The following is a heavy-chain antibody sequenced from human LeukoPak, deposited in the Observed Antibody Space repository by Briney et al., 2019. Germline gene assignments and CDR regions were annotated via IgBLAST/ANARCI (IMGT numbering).Heavy chain of an antibody. CDR2: IYRRGST. V-gene: IGHV4-38-2*02. CDR3: ARFTPQGYGWGGYNRFDP. J-gene: IGHJ5*02. CDR1: GYSISNGYY. Sequence: SETLSLTCTVSGYSISNGYYWGWIRQPPVKGLEWVGSIYRRGSTYYNPSLRSRVTISLDTSKNQFSLNLTSVTAADTAVYYCARFTPQGYGWGGYNRFDPWGQGTLVTVSS. D-gene: IGHD3-16*01.